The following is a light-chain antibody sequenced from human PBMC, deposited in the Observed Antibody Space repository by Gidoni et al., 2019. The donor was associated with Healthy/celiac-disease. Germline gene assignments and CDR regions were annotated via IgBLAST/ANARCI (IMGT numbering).Light chain of an antibody. CDR2: DAS. J-gene: IGKJ2*04. V-gene: IGKV3-11*01. CDR3: QQRSNWPLCS. CDR1: QSVSSY. Sequence: EIVFTQSPATLSLSPGERATLSCRASQSVSSYLAWYQQKPGQAPRLLIYDASNRATGIPARFSGSGSGTDVTLTISSLEPEDFAVYYCQQRSNWPLCSFXXXTKLEIK.